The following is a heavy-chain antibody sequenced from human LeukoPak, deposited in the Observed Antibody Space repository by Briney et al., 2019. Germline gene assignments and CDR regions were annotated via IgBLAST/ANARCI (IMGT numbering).Heavy chain of an antibody. V-gene: IGHV4-34*01. CDR2: INHSGST. J-gene: IGHJ4*02. CDR1: GGSFSGYY. CDR3: ARVGFGELGFDY. Sequence: PSETLSLTCAVYGGSFSGYYWSWIRQPPGKGLEWIGEINHSGSTNYNPSLKSLVTISVDTSKNQFSLKLSSVTAADTAVYYCARVGFGELGFDYWGQGTLVTVSS. D-gene: IGHD3-10*01.